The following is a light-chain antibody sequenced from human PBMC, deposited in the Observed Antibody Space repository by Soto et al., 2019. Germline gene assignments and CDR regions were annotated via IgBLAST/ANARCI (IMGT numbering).Light chain of an antibody. CDR3: AAWDDSLNAL. J-gene: IGLJ1*01. CDR1: SXDVGTYNL. V-gene: IGLV2-23*01. CDR2: EGT. Sequence: QSVLTQPASVSGSPGQSVTISCTGTSXDVGTYNLVSWYQQHPGKAPKLMVYEGTKRPSGVSNRFSGSKSGNTASLTISGLQPEDEADYYCAAWDDSLNALFGTGTKVTVL.